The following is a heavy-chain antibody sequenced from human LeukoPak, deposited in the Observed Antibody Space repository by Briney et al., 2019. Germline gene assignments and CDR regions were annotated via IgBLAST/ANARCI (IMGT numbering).Heavy chain of an antibody. J-gene: IGHJ4*02. CDR1: GGSFSGYY. CDR3: ARTSNRYLRYFDY. Sequence: SETLSLTCAVYGGSFSGYYWSWLRQPPGKGLEWIGEINHSGSTNYNPSLKSRVTISVDTSKNQFSLKLSSVTAADTAVYYCARTSNRYLRYFDYWGQGTLVTVSS. V-gene: IGHV4-34*01. D-gene: IGHD3-9*01. CDR2: INHSGST.